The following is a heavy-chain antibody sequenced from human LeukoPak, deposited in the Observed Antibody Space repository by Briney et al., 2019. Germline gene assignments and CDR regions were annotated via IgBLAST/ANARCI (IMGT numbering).Heavy chain of an antibody. Sequence: PGGSLRLSCAASGFTVSSNSMTWVRQAPGKGLEWVSILYNGGGANYADSVKGRFTISRDNSRNTLFLQINSLRDEASAVYYCARRDTTGWFHHFDYWGQGTLVTVSS. CDR2: LYNGGGA. J-gene: IGHJ4*02. D-gene: IGHD6-19*01. CDR1: GFTVSSNS. V-gene: IGHV3-53*01. CDR3: ARRDTTGWFHHFDY.